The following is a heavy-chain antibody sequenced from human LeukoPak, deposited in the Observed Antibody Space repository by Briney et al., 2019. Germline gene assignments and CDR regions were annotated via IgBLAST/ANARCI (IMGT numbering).Heavy chain of an antibody. Sequence: SVKVSCKASGGTFSSYAISWVREAPGQGLEWMWGIIPIFGTANYAQKFQGRVTITADESTSTAYMELSSLRSEDTAVYYCARDRSLDRRYDSSGYYVYWGEGTLVTVSS. CDR3: ARDRSLDRRYDSSGYYVY. J-gene: IGHJ4*02. D-gene: IGHD3-22*01. CDR2: IIPIFGTA. CDR1: GGTFSSYA. V-gene: IGHV1-69*01.